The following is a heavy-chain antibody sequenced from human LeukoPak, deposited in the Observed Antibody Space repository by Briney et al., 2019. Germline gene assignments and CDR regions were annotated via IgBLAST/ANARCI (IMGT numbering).Heavy chain of an antibody. J-gene: IGHJ6*03. D-gene: IGHD2-15*01. Sequence: GGSLRLSCAASGFTFSNYWMSWVRQAPGKGLEWVANIKRDGSDNYYVGSVEGRFTISRDNAKNSLYLQMSSLRAEDTAIYYCAREECFGSRCYSSNPTWYFYYMDVWGKGTTVTVSS. CDR1: GFTFSNYW. CDR2: IKRDGSDN. V-gene: IGHV3-7*01. CDR3: AREECFGSRCYSSNPTWYFYYMDV.